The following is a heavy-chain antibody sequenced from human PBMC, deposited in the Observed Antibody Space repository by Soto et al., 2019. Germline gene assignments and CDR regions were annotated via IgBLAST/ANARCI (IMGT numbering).Heavy chain of an antibody. J-gene: IGHJ5*02. Sequence: QVQLVQSGAEVKKPGSSVKVSCKASGGTFSSYAISWVRQAPGQGLEWMGGIIPIFGTANYAQKFQGRVTITANESTSTADMELSSLRSEDTAVYYCARPRLGKLGFDPWGQGTLVTVSS. CDR3: ARPRLGKLGFDP. CDR1: GGTFSSYA. CDR2: IIPIFGTA. V-gene: IGHV1-69*01. D-gene: IGHD1-26*01.